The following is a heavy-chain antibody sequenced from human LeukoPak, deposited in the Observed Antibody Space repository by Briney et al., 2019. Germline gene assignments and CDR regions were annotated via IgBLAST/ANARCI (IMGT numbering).Heavy chain of an antibody. Sequence: PSQTLSLTCTVSGGSISSGGYYSSWIRQHPGKGLEWIGYIYYSGSTYYNPSLKSRVTISVDTSKNQFSLKLSSVTAADTAVYYCARGNYDILTGYYTPLYNWFDPWGQGTLVTVSS. V-gene: IGHV4-31*03. CDR1: GGSISSGGYY. D-gene: IGHD3-9*01. J-gene: IGHJ5*02. CDR2: IYYSGST. CDR3: ARGNYDILTGYYTPLYNWFDP.